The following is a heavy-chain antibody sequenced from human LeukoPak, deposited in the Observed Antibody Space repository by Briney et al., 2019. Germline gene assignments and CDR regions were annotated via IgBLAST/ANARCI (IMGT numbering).Heavy chain of an antibody. CDR3: ARSHDHLWGNYPDY. Sequence: SETLSLACDVSGGSIDSTNWWNWVRQPPGKGLEWIGEIHHDGRINYNPSLKSRVTLSVDKSKNQFSLRLNSVTAADTAMYYCARSHDHLWGNYPDYWGQGTLVTVSS. CDR2: IHHDGRI. J-gene: IGHJ4*02. D-gene: IGHD3-16*02. V-gene: IGHV4/OR15-8*01. CDR1: GGSIDSTNW.